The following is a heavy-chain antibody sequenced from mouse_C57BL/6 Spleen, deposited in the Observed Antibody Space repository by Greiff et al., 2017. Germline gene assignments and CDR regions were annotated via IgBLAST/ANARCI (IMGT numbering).Heavy chain of an antibody. CDR1: GFSLTSYG. CDR2: IWSGGST. CDR3: ARKGGIYDGYSAWFAY. V-gene: IGHV2-2*01. Sequence: VKLMESGPGLVQPSQSLSITCTVSGFSLTSYGVHWVRQSPGKGLEWLGVIWSGGSTDYNAAFISRLSISKDNSKSQVFFKMNSLQADDTAIYYCARKGGIYDGYSAWFAYWGQGTLVTVSA. D-gene: IGHD2-3*01. J-gene: IGHJ3*01.